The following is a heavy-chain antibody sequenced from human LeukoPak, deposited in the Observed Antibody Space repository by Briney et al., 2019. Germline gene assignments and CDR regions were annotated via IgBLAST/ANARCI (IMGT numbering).Heavy chain of an antibody. V-gene: IGHV4-39*01. J-gene: IGHJ4*02. D-gene: IGHD2-21*01. CDR2: IYYSGST. CDR1: GGSISSSSYY. CDR3: ARLRGGDLAFDY. Sequence: PSETLSLTCTVSGGSISSSSYYWGWIRQPPGKGLEWIGSIYYSGSTYYNPSLKSRVTISVDTSKNQFSVKLSSVTAADTAVYYCARLRGGDLAFDYWGQGTLVTVSS.